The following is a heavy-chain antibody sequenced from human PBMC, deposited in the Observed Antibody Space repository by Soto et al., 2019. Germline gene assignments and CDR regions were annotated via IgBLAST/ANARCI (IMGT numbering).Heavy chain of an antibody. CDR1: GFTFSNAW. J-gene: IGHJ3*02. D-gene: IGHD6-13*01. CDR2: IKSKTDGGTT. V-gene: IGHV3-15*07. CDR3: TTDRTLYSSSWYHDAFDI. Sequence: EVQLVESGGGLVKPGGSLRLSCAASGFTFSNAWMNWVRQAPGKGLEWVGRIKSKTDGGTTDYAAPVKGRFTISRDDSKSTLYLQMNSLKTEDTAVYYCTTDRTLYSSSWYHDAFDIWGQGTMVTVSS.